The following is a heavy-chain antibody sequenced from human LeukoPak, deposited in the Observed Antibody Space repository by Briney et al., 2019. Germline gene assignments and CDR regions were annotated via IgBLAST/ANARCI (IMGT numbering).Heavy chain of an antibody. D-gene: IGHD3-10*01. CDR1: GFTFSSYG. CDR3: ANLGGYGSGSYYGIDY. CDR2: ISYDGSNK. Sequence: PGRSLRLSCAASGFTFSSYGMHWVRQAPGKGLEWVAVISYDGSNKYYADSVKGRFTSSRDNSKNTLYLQMNSLRAEDTAVYYCANLGGYGSGSYYGIDYWGQGTLVTVSS. V-gene: IGHV3-30*18. J-gene: IGHJ4*02.